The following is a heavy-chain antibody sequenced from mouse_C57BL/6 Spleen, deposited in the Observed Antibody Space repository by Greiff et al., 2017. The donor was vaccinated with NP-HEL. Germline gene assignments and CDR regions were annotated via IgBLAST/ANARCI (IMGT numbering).Heavy chain of an antibody. V-gene: IGHV1-53*01. CDR3: ARSPLSLAYAMDY. CDR2: INPSNGGT. D-gene: IGHD6-1*01. CDR1: GYTFTSYW. J-gene: IGHJ4*01. Sequence: QVQLQQPGTELVKPGASVKLSCKASGYTFTSYWMHWVKQRPGQGLEWIGNINPSNGGTNYNEKFKSKATLTVDTSSSTAYMQLSSLPSEDSAVYYCARSPLSLAYAMDYWGQRTSVTVSS.